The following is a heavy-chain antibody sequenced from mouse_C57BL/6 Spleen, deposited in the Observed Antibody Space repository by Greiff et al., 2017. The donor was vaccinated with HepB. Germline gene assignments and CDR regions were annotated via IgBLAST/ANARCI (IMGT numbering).Heavy chain of an antibody. CDR2: ISDGGSYT. CDR3: AREGGKSTMDY. Sequence: EVQLVESGGGLVKPGGSLKLSCAASGFTFSSYAMSWVRQTPEKRLEWVATISDGGSYTYYPDNVKGRFTISRDNAKNNLYLQMSHLKSEDTAMYYCAREGGKSTMDYWGQGTSVTVSS. J-gene: IGHJ4*01. V-gene: IGHV5-4*01. D-gene: IGHD1-1*01. CDR1: GFTFSSYA.